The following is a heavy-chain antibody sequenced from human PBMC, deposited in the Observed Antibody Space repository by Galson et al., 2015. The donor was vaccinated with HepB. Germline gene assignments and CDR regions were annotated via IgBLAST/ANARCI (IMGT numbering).Heavy chain of an antibody. J-gene: IGHJ4*02. D-gene: IGHD3-22*01. V-gene: IGHV1-18*01. CDR1: GYTFTSYG. CDR3: ARDVDYYYDSSGYLDY. CDR2: ISAYNGNT. Sequence: SVKVSCKASGYTFTSYGISWVRQAPGQGLEWMGWISAYNGNTNYAQKLQGRVTMTTDTSTSTAYMELRSLRSDDTAVYYCARDVDYYYDSSGYLDYWGQGTLVTVSS.